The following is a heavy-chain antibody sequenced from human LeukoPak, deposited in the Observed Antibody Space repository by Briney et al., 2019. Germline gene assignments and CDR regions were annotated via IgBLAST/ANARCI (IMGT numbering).Heavy chain of an antibody. Sequence: GGSLRLSCAASGFTFSSYGMHWVRQAPGKGLEWVAVISYDGSNKYYADSVKGRFTISRDNSKNTLYLQMNSLRAGDTAVYYCAKDCGSGWQRFDAFDIWGQGTMVTVSS. CDR1: GFTFSSYG. CDR2: ISYDGSNK. V-gene: IGHV3-30*18. J-gene: IGHJ3*02. D-gene: IGHD6-19*01. CDR3: AKDCGSGWQRFDAFDI.